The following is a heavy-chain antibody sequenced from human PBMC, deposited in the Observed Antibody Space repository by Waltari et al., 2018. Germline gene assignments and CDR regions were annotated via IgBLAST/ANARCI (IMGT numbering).Heavy chain of an antibody. D-gene: IGHD3-16*02. CDR2: INAGNGNT. J-gene: IGHJ4*02. V-gene: IGHV1-3*01. CDR1: GYTFTSSA. CDR3: ARVTYYDYIWGSYRPYYFDY. Sequence: QVQLVQSGAEVKKPGASVKVSCKASGYTFTSSAMHWVRHVPGQRLEWMGWINAGNGNTKYSQKFQGRVTITRDTSASTDYMELSSLRSEEAAVYYCARVTYYDYIWGSYRPYYFDYWGQGTLVTVSS.